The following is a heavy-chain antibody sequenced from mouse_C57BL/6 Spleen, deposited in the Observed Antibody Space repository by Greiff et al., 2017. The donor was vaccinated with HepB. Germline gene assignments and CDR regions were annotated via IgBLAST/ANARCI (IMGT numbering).Heavy chain of an antibody. Sequence: VQLQQSGPELVKPGASVKISCKASGYTFTDYYMNWVKQSHGKSLEWIGDINPNNGGTSYNQKFKGKATLTVDKSSSTAYMELRSLTSEDSAVYYCARFHYDGSSYKRDWYFDVWGTGTTVTVSS. J-gene: IGHJ1*03. V-gene: IGHV1-26*01. D-gene: IGHD1-1*01. CDR2: INPNNGGT. CDR3: ARFHYDGSSYKRDWYFDV. CDR1: GYTFTDYY.